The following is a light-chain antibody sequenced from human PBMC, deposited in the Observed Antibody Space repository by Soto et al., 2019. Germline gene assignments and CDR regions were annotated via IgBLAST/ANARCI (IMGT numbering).Light chain of an antibody. V-gene: IGKV3D-20*02. CDR1: QSVSSNY. CDR2: GAS. J-gene: IGKJ5*01. CDR3: QQRSNWPLIT. Sequence: IVLTQSPGPLSLSSGERATLLLLAIQSVSSNYLAWYQHRPGQAPRLLIYGASDRATGIPDRFSGSGSGTDFSLTISRLEPEDFAVYYCQQRSNWPLITFGQGTRLEIK.